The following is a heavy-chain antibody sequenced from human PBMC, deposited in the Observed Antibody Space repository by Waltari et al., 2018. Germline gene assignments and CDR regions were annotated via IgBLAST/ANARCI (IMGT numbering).Heavy chain of an antibody. J-gene: IGHJ5*02. CDR3: AHSPWTIDFWSGSNPNWFDP. CDR1: GFSLSTSGVG. CDR2: IYWNDDK. V-gene: IGHV2-5*01. D-gene: IGHD3-3*01. Sequence: QITLKESGPTLVKPTQTLTLTCTFSGFSLSTSGVGVGWIRQPPGKALEWLALIYWNDDKRYSPSLKSRLTITKDTSKNQVVLTMTNMDPVDTATYYCAHSPWTIDFWSGSNPNWFDPWGQGTLVTVSS.